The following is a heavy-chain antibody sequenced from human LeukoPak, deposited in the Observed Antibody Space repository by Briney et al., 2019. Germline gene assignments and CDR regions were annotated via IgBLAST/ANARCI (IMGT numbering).Heavy chain of an antibody. CDR1: GFTFGSYE. Sequence: QTGGSLRLSCAASGFTFGSYEIHWVRQAPGKGLEWVSYISSSGSTMYYADSVKGRFTISRDNAKNSLYLQMNSLRAEDTAFYYCARESSGGYYFDVFDIWGQGTMVTVSS. D-gene: IGHD3-22*01. J-gene: IGHJ3*02. CDR2: ISSSGSTM. CDR3: ARESSGGYYFDVFDI. V-gene: IGHV3-48*03.